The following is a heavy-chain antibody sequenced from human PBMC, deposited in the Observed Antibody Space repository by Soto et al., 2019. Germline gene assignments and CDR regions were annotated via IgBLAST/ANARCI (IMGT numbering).Heavy chain of an antibody. J-gene: IGHJ5*02. V-gene: IGHV3-33*01. CDR2: IWYDGSNK. D-gene: IGHD2-2*01. Sequence: GGSLRLSCAASGFTFNNYGMHWVRQPPGKGLEWLAVIWYDGSNKLYADSVKGRFTISRDNSKNTLYLQMNSLRAEDTAVYYCARDRGTVEVPPGMSGFDPWGQGTLVTVSS. CDR3: ARDRGTVEVPPGMSGFDP. CDR1: GFTFNNYG.